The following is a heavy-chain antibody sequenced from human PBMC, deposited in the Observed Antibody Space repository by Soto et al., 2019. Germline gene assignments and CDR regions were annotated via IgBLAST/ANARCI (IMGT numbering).Heavy chain of an antibody. V-gene: IGHV4-59*12. Sequence: SETLSLTCTFSGGSISNYYWNWIRQSPGKGLEWIGYIYSSGSTHYNPSLQNRVTISVDRSKNQFSLKLSSVTAADTAVYYCARVPGPWGQGTLVTVSS. CDR1: GGSISNYY. CDR2: IYSSGST. CDR3: ARVPGP. J-gene: IGHJ5*02.